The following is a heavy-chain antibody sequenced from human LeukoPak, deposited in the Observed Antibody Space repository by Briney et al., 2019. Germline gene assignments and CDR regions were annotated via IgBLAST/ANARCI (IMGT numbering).Heavy chain of an antibody. CDR2: IWYDGHST. CDR1: GFSFSDFA. Sequence: QPGGSLRLSCAASGFSFSDFAMHWVRQAPGKGLEWLALIWYDGHSTYYTDSVKGRFTISRDDANDTLYLQMNSLSVDDTAVYFCARGYGPGSYLDKWGQGTLVTVSS. J-gene: IGHJ1*01. CDR3: ARGYGPGSYLDK. D-gene: IGHD3-10*01. V-gene: IGHV3-33*01.